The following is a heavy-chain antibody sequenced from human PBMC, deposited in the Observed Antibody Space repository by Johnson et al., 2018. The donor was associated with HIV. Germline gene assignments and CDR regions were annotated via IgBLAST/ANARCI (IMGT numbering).Heavy chain of an antibody. CDR1: GFTFSNYG. V-gene: IGHV3-30*04. J-gene: IGHJ3*01. CDR2: ISYDGSAK. CDR3: ARGSRYTYYNDDVYLLQAFDV. Sequence: QVQLVESGGGVVQPGRSLRLSCAASGFTFSNYGMHWVRQAPAKGLEWVAFISYDGSAKDYTDSVKGRFPISRDSSKNTLYLQMNSLRIEDTAVFYCARGSRYTYYNDDVYLLQAFDVWGQGTVVTVSS. D-gene: IGHD3-22*01.